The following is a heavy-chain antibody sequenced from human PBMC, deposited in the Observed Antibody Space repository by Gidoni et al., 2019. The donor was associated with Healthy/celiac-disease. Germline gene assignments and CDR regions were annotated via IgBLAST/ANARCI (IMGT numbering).Heavy chain of an antibody. CDR3: AKAKGGAGSDFDY. CDR2: ISWNSGSI. CDR1: GFTFDDYA. Sequence: EVQLVESGGGLVQPGRSLRLSCAASGFTFDDYAMHWVRQAPGKGLEWVSGISWNSGSIGYADSVKGRFTISRDNAKNSLYLQMNSLRAEDTALYYCAKAKGGAGSDFDYWGQGTLVTVSS. V-gene: IGHV3-9*01. J-gene: IGHJ4*02. D-gene: IGHD6-19*01.